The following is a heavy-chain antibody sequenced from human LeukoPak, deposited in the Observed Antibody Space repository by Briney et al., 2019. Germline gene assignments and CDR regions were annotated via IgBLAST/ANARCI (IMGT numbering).Heavy chain of an antibody. CDR3: ARRWNYGRNYYIDV. D-gene: IGHD1-7*01. J-gene: IGHJ6*03. CDR1: GGSFSNYY. Sequence: SETLSLTCAVYGGSFSNYYWSWIRQPPGKGLDWIGEINDRRRINYNPSLMSRVPVSVATSKNQFSLRLTSVTATDTAVYYCARRWNYGRNYYIDVWGNGATVSVSS. CDR2: INDRRRI. V-gene: IGHV4-34*01.